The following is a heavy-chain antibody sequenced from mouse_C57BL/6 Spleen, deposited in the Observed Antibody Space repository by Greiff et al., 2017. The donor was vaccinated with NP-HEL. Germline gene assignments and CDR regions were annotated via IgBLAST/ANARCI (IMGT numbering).Heavy chain of an antibody. D-gene: IGHD2-3*01. CDR2: ISDGGSYT. Sequence: EVKLVESGGGLVKPGGSLKLSCAASGFTFSSYAMSWVRQTPEKRLEWVATISDGGSYTYYPDNVKGRFTISRDNAKNNLYLQMSHLKSEDTAMYYCARDLEVDGYSFAYWGQGTLVTVSA. CDR1: GFTFSSYA. V-gene: IGHV5-4*01. CDR3: ARDLEVDGYSFAY. J-gene: IGHJ3*01.